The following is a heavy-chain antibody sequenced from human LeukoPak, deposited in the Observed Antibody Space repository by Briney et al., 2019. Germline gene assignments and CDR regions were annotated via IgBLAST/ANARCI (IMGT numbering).Heavy chain of an antibody. Sequence: GGSLRLSCAASGFSFSTYTMNWVRQAPGKGLEWVSYINSDSRTISYADSVKGRFTISRDNAKNSLFLQMNSLRGEDTAVYYCARDKDWALDYWGQGTLVTVSS. CDR1: GFSFSTYT. CDR3: ARDKDWALDY. D-gene: IGHD3/OR15-3a*01. V-gene: IGHV3-48*01. J-gene: IGHJ4*02. CDR2: INSDSRTI.